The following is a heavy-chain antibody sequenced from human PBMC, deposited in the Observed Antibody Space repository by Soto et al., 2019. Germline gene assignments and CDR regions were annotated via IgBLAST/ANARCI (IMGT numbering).Heavy chain of an antibody. Sequence: SETLSLTCSVSGGSINSYWWSWIRQPAGKGLEWIGRVYSSGTTDYNPSLNSRATLSVETSKNQFSLQLNSVTPEDTAVYYCARDAQYSSSPGSWYFDLWGRGTLVTVSS. CDR2: VYSSGTT. CDR1: GGSINSYW. CDR3: ARDAQYSSSPGSWYFDL. D-gene: IGHD6-6*01. V-gene: IGHV4-4*07. J-gene: IGHJ2*01.